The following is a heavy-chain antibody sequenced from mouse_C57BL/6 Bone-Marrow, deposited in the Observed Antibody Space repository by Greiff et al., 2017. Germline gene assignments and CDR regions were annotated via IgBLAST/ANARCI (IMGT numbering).Heavy chain of an antibody. Sequence: DVHLVESGPGLVKPSQSLSLTCSVTGYSITSGYYWNWIRQFPGNKLEWMGYISYDGSNNYNPSLKNRISITRDTSKHQFFLKLNSVTTEDTATYYCARALEDYWGQGTTLTVSS. V-gene: IGHV3-6*01. J-gene: IGHJ2*01. CDR2: ISYDGSN. CDR3: ARALEDY. CDR1: GYSITSGYY.